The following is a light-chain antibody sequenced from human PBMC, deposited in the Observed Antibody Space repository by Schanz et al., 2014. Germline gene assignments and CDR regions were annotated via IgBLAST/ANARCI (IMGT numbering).Light chain of an antibody. CDR3: QHAWT. CDR1: QSVSSW. V-gene: IGKV1-5*01. J-gene: IGKJ1*01. CDR2: LAS. Sequence: DTQMIQSPSTLSASVGDRVTLACRASQSVSSWLAWYQQRPGKAPKLLIYLASTLDTGVPSRFSGSGSGTEFTLTIDSLQPDDFATYYCQHAWTFGQGTKVEVK.